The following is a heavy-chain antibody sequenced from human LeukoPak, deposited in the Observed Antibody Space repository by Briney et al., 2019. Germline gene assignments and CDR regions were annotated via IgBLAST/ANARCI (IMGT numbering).Heavy chain of an antibody. Sequence: GGSLRLSCAASGFTFSSYAMHWVRQAPGKGLEWVAVISYDGSNKYYADSVKGRFTISRDNSKNTLYLQMNSLRAEDTAVYYCARDRRYYDSSGYLDYWGQGTLVTVSS. CDR3: ARDRRYYDSSGYLDY. J-gene: IGHJ4*02. V-gene: IGHV3-30*04. D-gene: IGHD3-22*01. CDR2: ISYDGSNK. CDR1: GFTFSSYA.